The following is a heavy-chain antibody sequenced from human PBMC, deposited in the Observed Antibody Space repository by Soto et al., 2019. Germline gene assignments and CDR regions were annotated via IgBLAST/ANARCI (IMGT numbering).Heavy chain of an antibody. J-gene: IGHJ3*01. CDR2: GSYSGKT. V-gene: IGHV4-59*02. D-gene: IGHD2-15*01. CDR3: ARQQYTVVTAFDV. CDR1: GGSVTPYY. Sequence: QVQLQESGPGLVKTSDTLSLTCTVSGGSVTPYYWSWIRQSPGEGLEWIGYGSYSGKTGYNPSLKSRVSMSIDTSKNEFSLKLTSLTAADAATYYCARQQYTVVTAFDVWGQGTTVAVSS.